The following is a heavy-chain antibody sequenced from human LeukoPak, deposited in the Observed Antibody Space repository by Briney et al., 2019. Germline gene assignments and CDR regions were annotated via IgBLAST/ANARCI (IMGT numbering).Heavy chain of an antibody. V-gene: IGHV3-15*01. Sequence: PGGSLRLSRAVSGFTFSRHSMSWVRQAPGKGLEWVGRIKSKTDGGTTDYAAPVKGRFTISRDDSKNTLYLQMNSLKTEDTAVYYCTTDPGGNLDYWGQGTLVTVSS. D-gene: IGHD1-14*01. J-gene: IGHJ4*02. CDR2: IKSKTDGGTT. CDR3: TTDPGGNLDY. CDR1: GFTFSRHS.